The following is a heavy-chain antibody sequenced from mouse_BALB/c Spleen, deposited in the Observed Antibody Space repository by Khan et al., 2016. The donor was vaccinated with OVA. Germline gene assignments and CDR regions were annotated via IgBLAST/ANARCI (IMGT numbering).Heavy chain of an antibody. CDR2: IYPFNDDS. CDR3: ATQGSTYTWFAY. J-gene: IGHJ3*01. Sequence: VQLQQSGPELLKPGASVKMSCKASGYTFTSYVMHWVKQKPGQGLEWIGYIYPFNDDSKYSEKFKGKATLTSDTSSNTAYMELSSLTSEDSAVXYCATQGSTYTWFAYWGQGTLVTVSA. D-gene: IGHD1-1*01. CDR1: GYTFTSYV. V-gene: IGHV1S136*01.